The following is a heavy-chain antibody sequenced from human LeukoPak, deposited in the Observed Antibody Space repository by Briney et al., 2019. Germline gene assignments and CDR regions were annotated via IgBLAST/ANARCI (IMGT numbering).Heavy chain of an antibody. CDR1: GFTFSSYA. V-gene: IGHV3-23*01. Sequence: GGSLRLSCAAPGFTFSSYAMTWVRQAPGEGLEWVSAISPSGENTYYADSVKGRITISRDNSENTVYLQMNSLRVEDTAVYYCAKEGTTTVTTCFDYWGQGTLVTVSS. D-gene: IGHD4-17*01. J-gene: IGHJ4*02. CDR3: AKEGTTTVTTCFDY. CDR2: ISPSGENT.